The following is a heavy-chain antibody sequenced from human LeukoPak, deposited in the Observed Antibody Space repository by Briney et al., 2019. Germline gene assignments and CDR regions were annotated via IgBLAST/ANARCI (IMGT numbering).Heavy chain of an antibody. Sequence: GRSLRLSCAASGFTFSSYWMHWVRQAPGKGLVWVSRINSDGSSTSYADSVKGRFTISRDNAKNTLYLQINSRRAEDTAVYYCASPLGATNSFADYWGQGTLVTVSS. J-gene: IGHJ4*02. V-gene: IGHV3-74*01. CDR3: ASPLGATNSFADY. D-gene: IGHD1-26*01. CDR2: INSDGSST. CDR1: GFTFSSYW.